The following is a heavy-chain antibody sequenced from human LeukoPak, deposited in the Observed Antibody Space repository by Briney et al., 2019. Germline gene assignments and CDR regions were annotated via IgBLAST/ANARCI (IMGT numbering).Heavy chain of an antibody. Sequence: ASVKVSCKASGYTFTSYDINWVRQATGQGLERMGWMNPNSGNTGYAQKFQGRVTMTRNASISTAYMELSSLRSEDTAVYYCAREECTNGVCYSADYWGQGTLVTVSS. D-gene: IGHD2-8*01. CDR1: GYTFTSYD. CDR2: MNPNSGNT. CDR3: AREECTNGVCYSADY. J-gene: IGHJ4*02. V-gene: IGHV1-8*01.